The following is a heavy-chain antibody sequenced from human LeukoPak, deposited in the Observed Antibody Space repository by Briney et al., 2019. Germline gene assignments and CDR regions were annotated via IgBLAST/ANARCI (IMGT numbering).Heavy chain of an antibody. CDR2: IYSGGST. CDR1: GFTVRTNY. D-gene: IGHD5-24*01. J-gene: IGHJ5*02. Sequence: GGSLRLSCAASGFTVRTNYMIWVRQAPGKGLEWVSVIYSGGSTYYADSVKGRFTISRDNSKNIMFLQMNSPGVEDTAVYYCATGKAYNILDWIDPWGQGTLVTVSS. V-gene: IGHV3-53*01. CDR3: ATGKAYNILDWIDP.